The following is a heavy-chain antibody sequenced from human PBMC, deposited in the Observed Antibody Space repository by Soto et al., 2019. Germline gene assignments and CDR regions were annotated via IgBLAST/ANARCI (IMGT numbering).Heavy chain of an antibody. CDR3: AKRHYEFWSGYQNWECFDY. J-gene: IGHJ4*02. V-gene: IGHV3-23*01. D-gene: IGHD3-3*01. Sequence: EVQLLESGGGLVQPGGSLRLSCAASGFTFSSYAMSWVRQAPGQGLEWVPAISGSGGSTYYSDSVKGRFTISRDNSKNTLYLQMNSLRAEYTAVYYCAKRHYEFWSGYQNWECFDYWGQGTLVTVSS. CDR1: GFTFSSYA. CDR2: ISGSGGST.